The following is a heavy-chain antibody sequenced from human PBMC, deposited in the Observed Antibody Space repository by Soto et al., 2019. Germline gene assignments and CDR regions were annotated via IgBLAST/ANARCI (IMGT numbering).Heavy chain of an antibody. V-gene: IGHV1-8*01. J-gene: IGHJ6*02. CDR2: MNPNSGNT. CDR1: GYTFTSYD. Sequence: ASVKVSCKASGYTFTSYDINWVRQATGQGLEWMGWMNPNSGNTGYAQKFQGRVTMTRNTSISTAYMELSSLRSEDTAVYYCARGARRLDYYYYGMDVWGQGTTVTVSS. D-gene: IGHD5-12*01. CDR3: ARGARRLDYYYYGMDV.